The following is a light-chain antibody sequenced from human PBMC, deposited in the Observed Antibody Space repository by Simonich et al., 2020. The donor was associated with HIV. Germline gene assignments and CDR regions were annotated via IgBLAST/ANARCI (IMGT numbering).Light chain of an antibody. J-gene: IGLJ1*01. V-gene: IGLV1-44*01. CDR3: AAWDDSLNGYV. Sequence: QSVLTQPPSASGTPGQRVTISCSGSSSNLGSNTVNWYQQLPGTAPTLLIYRNNQRPSGVPDRVSGSKSGTSASLAISGLQTEDEADYYCAAWDDSLNGYVFGTGTKVTGL. CDR2: RNN. CDR1: SSNLGSNT.